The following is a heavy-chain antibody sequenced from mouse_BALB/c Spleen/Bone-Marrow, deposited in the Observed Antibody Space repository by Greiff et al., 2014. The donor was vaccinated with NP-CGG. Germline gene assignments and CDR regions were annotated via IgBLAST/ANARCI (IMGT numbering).Heavy chain of an antibody. Sequence: QVQLQQSGHGLVQPSQSLSITCTVSGFSLTSYGVHWVRQSPGKGLEWLGVIWSGGSTDYNAPFMSRLNISKDNSKSQVFFKMNSLQAYDTAIYYCARNPIRRNAMDYWGQGTSVTVSS. CDR2: IWSGGST. V-gene: IGHV2-2*01. D-gene: IGHD2-12*01. J-gene: IGHJ4*01. CDR1: GFSLTSYG. CDR3: ARNPIRRNAMDY.